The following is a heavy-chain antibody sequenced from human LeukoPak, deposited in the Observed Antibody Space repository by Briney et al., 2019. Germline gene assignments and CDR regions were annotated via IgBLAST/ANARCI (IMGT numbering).Heavy chain of an antibody. CDR1: GYSIDSGYY. V-gene: IGHV4-38-2*02. CDR2: ISQTGTT. J-gene: IGHJ4*02. D-gene: IGHD3-22*01. Sequence: PSETLSLTCTVSGYSIDSGYYWGWIRQPPGKGLEWIGSISQTGTTYFNPSLKSRVSMSLDTSKNQFSLKVNSVTAADTAVYYCARVAREYYYDSSGPIEYWGQGTLVTVSS. CDR3: ARVAREYYYDSSGPIEY.